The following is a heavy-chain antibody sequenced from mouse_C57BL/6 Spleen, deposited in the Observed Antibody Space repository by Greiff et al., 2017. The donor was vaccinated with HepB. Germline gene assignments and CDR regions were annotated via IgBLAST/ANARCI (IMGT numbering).Heavy chain of an antibody. CDR3: TRTGGFITTVVDFDY. CDR1: GYTFTSYW. D-gene: IGHD1-1*01. J-gene: IGHJ2*01. V-gene: IGHV1-5*01. CDR2: IYPGNSDT. Sequence: EVQLQQSGTVLARPGASVKMSCKTSGYTFTSYWMHWVKQRPGQGLEWIGAIYPGNSDTSYNQKFKGKAKLTAVTSASTAYMELSSLTNEDSAVYYCTRTGGFITTVVDFDYWGQGTTLTVSS.